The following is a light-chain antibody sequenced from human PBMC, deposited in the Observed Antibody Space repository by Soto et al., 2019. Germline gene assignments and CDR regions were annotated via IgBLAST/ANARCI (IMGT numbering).Light chain of an antibody. Sequence: IQLTQSPSSLSASVGDRVTNTCQASQGISSFLAWYQQKPGKAPKLLIYGASTLQSGVPSRFSGIGSGTDFTLTIGSLQPEDFATYYCQQLNSFPIPFGPGTKVDIK. J-gene: IGKJ3*01. V-gene: IGKV1-9*01. CDR3: QQLNSFPIP. CDR2: GAS. CDR1: QGISSF.